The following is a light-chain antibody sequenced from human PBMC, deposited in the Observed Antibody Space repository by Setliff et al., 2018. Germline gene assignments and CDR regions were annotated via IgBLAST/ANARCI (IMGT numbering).Light chain of an antibody. CDR1: SSDVGAYSH. V-gene: IGLV2-14*01. Sequence: VLAQPASVSGSPGQSITISCAGTSSDVGAYSHVSWYQQYPGKAPKLMISEVSNRPSGVSYRFSGSKSGNTASLTISGLQAEDEADYYCMSYTTIRTYVFGTGTKVTVL. CDR2: EVS. CDR3: MSYTTIRTYV. J-gene: IGLJ1*01.